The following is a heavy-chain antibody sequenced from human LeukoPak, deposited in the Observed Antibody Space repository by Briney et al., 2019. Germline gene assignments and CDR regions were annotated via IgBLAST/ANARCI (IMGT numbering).Heavy chain of an antibody. CDR1: GFTFTDYC. CDR3: ARHYGSGTYDNGLYYFDY. Sequence: GGSLRLFCAASGFTFTDYCMSWIRQAPGKGLEWVSYISSSGSTIYYADSVKGRFTISRDNANNSLYVLMNSLRAEDTAVYYCARHYGSGTYDNGLYYFDYWTRETVVTVSS. J-gene: IGHJ4*02. D-gene: IGHD3-10*01. V-gene: IGHV3-11*01. CDR2: ISSSGSTI.